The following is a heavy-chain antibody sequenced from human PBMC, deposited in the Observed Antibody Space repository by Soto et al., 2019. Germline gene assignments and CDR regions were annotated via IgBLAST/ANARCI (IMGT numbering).Heavy chain of an antibody. J-gene: IGHJ6*02. Sequence: QVQLQESGPGLVKPSETLSLTCTVSGGSINSYYWSWIRQPPGKGLEWIGYAFYSGSAKYNPSLKSRATISVDMSKPHFSLTLTSVTAADTAVYYCARDKGRYDSGMDVWGQGTTVTVSS. CDR2: AFYSGSA. D-gene: IGHD3-9*01. CDR3: ARDKGRYDSGMDV. V-gene: IGHV4-59*01. CDR1: GGSINSYY.